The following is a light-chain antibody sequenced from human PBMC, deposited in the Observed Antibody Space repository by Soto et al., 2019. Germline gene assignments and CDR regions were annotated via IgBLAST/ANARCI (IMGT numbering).Light chain of an antibody. Sequence: DIQMTQSPSSLSASVGDRVTITCRASQDISNYLAWYQQRPWKVPKLLIYAASTLQSGVPSRFSGSGSGTDFTLTISSLQPEDVATYYCQKYDNAPRTFGGGTKVEIK. CDR3: QKYDNAPRT. J-gene: IGKJ4*01. V-gene: IGKV1-27*01. CDR2: AAS. CDR1: QDISNY.